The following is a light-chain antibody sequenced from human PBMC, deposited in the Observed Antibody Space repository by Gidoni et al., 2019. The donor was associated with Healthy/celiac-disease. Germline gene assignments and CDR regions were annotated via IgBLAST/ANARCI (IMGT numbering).Light chain of an antibody. CDR3: CSYAGSSTYV. CDR1: SSDVGSYNL. J-gene: IGLJ1*01. V-gene: IGLV2-23*02. CDR2: EVS. Sequence: QSALHQPASVSGSPGQSITISGTGTSSDVGSYNLVSWYQQHPGKAPKLMIYEVSKRPSGVANRFSGSKSGNTASLTISGLQAEDEADYYCCSYAGSSTYVFGTGTKVTVL.